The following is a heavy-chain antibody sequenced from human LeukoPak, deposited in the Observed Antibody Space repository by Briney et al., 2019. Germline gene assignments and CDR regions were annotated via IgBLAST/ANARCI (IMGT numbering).Heavy chain of an antibody. D-gene: IGHD3-22*01. CDR3: ARGYYYDSNDWFDP. J-gene: IGHJ5*02. V-gene: IGHV1-2*02. CDR2: INPTSGGT. CDR1: GYTFTGYY. Sequence: GASVKVSCKVSGYTFTGYYIHWVRQAPGQGLEWMGWINPTSGGTNYAQKFQGRVTMTRDTSISTAYMELSRLRSDDTAVYYCARGYYYDSNDWFDPWGQGTLVTVSS.